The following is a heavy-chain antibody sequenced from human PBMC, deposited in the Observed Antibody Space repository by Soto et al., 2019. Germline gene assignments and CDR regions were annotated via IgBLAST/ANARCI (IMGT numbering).Heavy chain of an antibody. CDR1: GYTFTSYG. CDR2: ISAYNGNT. CDR3: AGDAGRLRYFDWPPYNWFDP. Sequence: ASVKVSCKASGYTFTSYGISWVRQAPGQGLEWMGWISAYNGNTNYAQRLQGRVTMTTDTSTSTAYMELRSLRSDDTAVYYCAGDAGRLRYFDWPPYNWFDPWGQGTLVTVSS. V-gene: IGHV1-18*01. J-gene: IGHJ5*02. D-gene: IGHD3-9*01.